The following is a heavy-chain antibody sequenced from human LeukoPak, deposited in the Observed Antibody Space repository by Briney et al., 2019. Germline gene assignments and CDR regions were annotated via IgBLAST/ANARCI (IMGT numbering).Heavy chain of an antibody. CDR2: SGSGDST. CDR3: ASDDYYDARFDP. V-gene: IGHV3-23*01. D-gene: IGHD3-22*01. CDR1: GFTFSTYA. J-gene: IGHJ5*02. Sequence: GGSLRLSCAASGFTFSTYAVNWVRQAPGKGLKWVSTSGSGDSTYYADSVKGRFTISRDNSKDPLYLQMNSLRAEDTAVYYCASDDYYDARFDPWGQGTLVTVSS.